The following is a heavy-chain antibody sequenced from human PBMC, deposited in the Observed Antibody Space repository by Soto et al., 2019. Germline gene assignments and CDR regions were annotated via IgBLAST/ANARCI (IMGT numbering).Heavy chain of an antibody. CDR1: GYSFTSYW. J-gene: IGHJ6*02. D-gene: IGHD6-13*01. V-gene: IGHV5-51*01. CDR2: IYPGDSDT. CDR3: ARQTFRVASPQQLGTNYGMDV. Sequence: GESLKISCKGSGYSFTSYWIGWVRQMPGKGLEWMGIIYPGDSDTRYSPSFQGQVTISADKSISTAYLQWSSLKASDTAMYYCARQTFRVASPQQLGTNYGMDVWGQGTTVTVSS.